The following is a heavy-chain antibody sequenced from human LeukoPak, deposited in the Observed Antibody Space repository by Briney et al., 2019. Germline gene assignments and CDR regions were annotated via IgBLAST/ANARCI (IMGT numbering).Heavy chain of an antibody. Sequence: GESLKVSCKGSGNSFTSYWIGWVRQMPGKGLEWMGIIYPGDSDIRYSPSFQGQVTISADKSVSTAYLQWSSLKASDTAMYYCARLMVRGRSGWFDPWGQGTLVTVSS. CDR1: GNSFTSYW. D-gene: IGHD3-10*01. V-gene: IGHV5-51*01. J-gene: IGHJ5*02. CDR3: ARLMVRGRSGWFDP. CDR2: IYPGDSDI.